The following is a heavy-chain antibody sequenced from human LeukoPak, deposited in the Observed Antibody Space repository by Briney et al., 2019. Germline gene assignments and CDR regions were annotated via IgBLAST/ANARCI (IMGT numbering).Heavy chain of an antibody. CDR1: GFTVITND. CDR3: ARVGDHFHWNLDL. Sequence: PGGSLRLSCAASGFTVITNDMTWVRQAPGKGLEWVSVLYSDGNTKHADSVQGRFTISRDTSKNTLSLQMNSLRAEDTAVYFCARVGDHFHWNLDLWGRGTLVTVSS. J-gene: IGHJ2*01. CDR2: LYSDGNT. D-gene: IGHD5-24*01. V-gene: IGHV3-53*01.